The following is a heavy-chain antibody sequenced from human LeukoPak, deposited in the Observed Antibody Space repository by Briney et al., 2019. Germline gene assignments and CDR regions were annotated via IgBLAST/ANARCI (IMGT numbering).Heavy chain of an antibody. V-gene: IGHV1-8*01. J-gene: IGHJ4*02. D-gene: IGHD2-15*01. CDR2: MNPNSGNT. Sequence: ASVTVSCTASGYKFTRDINWMRQAPGQGLEWMGWMNPNSGNTEYAQKFQGRVTMTRDSSISTAYMELRSLRSEDTAVYYCARGAVSPDCNGGSCYTFDYLGQGTLVTVSS. CDR1: GYKFTRD. CDR3: ARGAVSPDCNGGSCYTFDY.